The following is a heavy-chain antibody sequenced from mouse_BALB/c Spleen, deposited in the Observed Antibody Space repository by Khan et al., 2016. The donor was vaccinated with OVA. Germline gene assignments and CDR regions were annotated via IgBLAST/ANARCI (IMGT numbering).Heavy chain of an antibody. CDR1: GYNIKDTY. CDR3: ARWPRGY. CDR2: IDPANGNT. V-gene: IGHV14-3*02. Sequence: VQLQQPGAELVKPGASVKLSCTASGYNIKDTYMHWVKQRPEQGLEWIGRIDPANGNTEYDPKFQGTATITADTLSNTAYLQLSSLTSEDTAVYYCARWPRGYWGQGTTLTVSS. J-gene: IGHJ2*01.